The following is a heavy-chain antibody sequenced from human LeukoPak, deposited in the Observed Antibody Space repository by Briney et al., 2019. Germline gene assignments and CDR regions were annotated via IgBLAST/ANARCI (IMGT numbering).Heavy chain of an antibody. V-gene: IGHV4-34*01. D-gene: IGHD3-9*01. CDR3: ARHSRTYYDILSGPYGGYFDY. CDR1: GGSFSGYY. CDR2: INHSGST. Sequence: SETLSLTCAVYGGSFSGYYWSWIRQPPGKGLEWIGEINHSGSTNYNPSLKSRVTISVDTSKNQFSLKLSSVTAADMAVYHCARHSRTYYDILSGPYGGYFDYWGQRTLVTVSS. J-gene: IGHJ4*02.